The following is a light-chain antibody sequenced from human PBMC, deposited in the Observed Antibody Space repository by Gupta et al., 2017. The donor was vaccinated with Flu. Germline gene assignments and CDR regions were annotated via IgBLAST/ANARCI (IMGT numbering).Light chain of an antibody. J-gene: IGLJ2*01. V-gene: IGLV2-11*01. CDR1: NSDIGGYNY. CDR2: DVT. CDR3: CSYAFSSTLI. Sequence: SALTQPRSVSGAPGQSVTISCTGSNSDIGGYNYVSWYQHYPGKAPKLLIYDVTARPAGVPDRFSGSKSANTASLTISGVQEEEEADYYGCSYAFSSTLIFGGGTKLTVL.